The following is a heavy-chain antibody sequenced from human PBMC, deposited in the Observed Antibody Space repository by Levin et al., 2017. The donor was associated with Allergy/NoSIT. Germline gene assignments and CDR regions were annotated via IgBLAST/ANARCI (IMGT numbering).Heavy chain of an antibody. D-gene: IGHD3-10*02. CDR2: ISSSSSTI. V-gene: IGHV3-48*02. CDR1: GFTFATYS. CDR3: ARDRKSVAFTLSY. J-gene: IGHJ4*02. Sequence: GGSLRLSCAASGFTFATYSMIWVRQAPGKGLEWISYISSSSSTIYYADSVKGRFTISRDNAKNSLYLQMNSLRDEDTAVYYCARDRKSVAFTLSYWGQGTLVTVSS.